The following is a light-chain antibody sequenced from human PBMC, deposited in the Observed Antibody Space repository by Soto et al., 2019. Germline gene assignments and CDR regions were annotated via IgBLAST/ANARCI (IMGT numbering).Light chain of an antibody. Sequence: EIVLTQSPGTLSLSPGEIANLSFRAGQSVSSSYLAWYQQKPGQAPRLLIYGASNRATGIPDRFSGSGSGTDFTLTISRLEPEDFAVYYCQQYDKSPLNCGGGTKG. V-gene: IGKV3-20*01. CDR1: QSVSSSY. CDR2: GAS. CDR3: QQYDKSPLN. J-gene: IGKJ4*01.